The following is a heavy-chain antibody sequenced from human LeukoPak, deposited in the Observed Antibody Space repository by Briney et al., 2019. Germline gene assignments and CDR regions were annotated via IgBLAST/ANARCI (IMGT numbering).Heavy chain of an antibody. J-gene: IGHJ6*03. V-gene: IGHV1-8*01. CDR1: GYIFTTHE. Sequence: VASVKVSRKISGYIFTTHEIFWARQAAGQGLEWMGWMHPNTGNTDYAQKFQGRISMTRDTSIDTAYLDLGSLTSEDTAVYYCARRSRAFYMDVWGTGTKVTVSS. CDR3: ARRSRAFYMDV. CDR2: MHPNTGNT.